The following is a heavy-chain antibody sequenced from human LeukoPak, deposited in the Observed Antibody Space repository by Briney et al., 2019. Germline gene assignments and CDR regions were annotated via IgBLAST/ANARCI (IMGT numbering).Heavy chain of an antibody. Sequence: GGSLRLSCVVSGFTVSSNSMTWVRQAPGKGLEWVSVLYGGGSTYYADSVKGRFTISRDNAKNSLYLQMNSLRAEDTALYYCASYYDSRGGFDYWGQGTLVTVSS. CDR1: GFTVSSNS. CDR2: LYGGGST. D-gene: IGHD3-22*01. CDR3: ASYYDSRGGFDY. J-gene: IGHJ4*02. V-gene: IGHV3-53*01.